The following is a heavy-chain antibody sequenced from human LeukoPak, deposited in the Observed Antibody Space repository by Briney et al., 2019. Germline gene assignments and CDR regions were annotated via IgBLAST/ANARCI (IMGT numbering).Heavy chain of an antibody. D-gene: IGHD6-13*01. CDR3: AKDRTPDIAAAGTHFDY. J-gene: IGHJ4*02. CDR2: ISGSGGST. CDR1: GFTFSSYA. V-gene: IGHV3-23*01. Sequence: PGGSLRLSCAASGFTFSSYAMNWVRQAPGKGLEWVSAISGSGGSTYYADSVKGRSTISRDNSKNTLYLQVNSLRAEDTAVYYCAKDRTPDIAAAGTHFDYWGQGTLVTVSS.